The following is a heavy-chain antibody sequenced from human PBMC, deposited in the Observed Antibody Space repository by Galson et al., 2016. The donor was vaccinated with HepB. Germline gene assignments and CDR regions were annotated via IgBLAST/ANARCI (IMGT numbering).Heavy chain of an antibody. J-gene: IGHJ4*02. CDR2: IKPDGSEK. V-gene: IGHV3-7*01. D-gene: IGHD5-24*01. CDR3: ARRQMYTMSAFDY. CDR1: GFTFSTYW. Sequence: SLRLSCAASGFTFSTYWMCWVRQAPGKGLEWVANIKPDGSEKYYVDSVKGRFTISRDTAKSSLYLQMNSLRAEDTAVYYCARRQMYTMSAFDYWGQGTLVTVSS.